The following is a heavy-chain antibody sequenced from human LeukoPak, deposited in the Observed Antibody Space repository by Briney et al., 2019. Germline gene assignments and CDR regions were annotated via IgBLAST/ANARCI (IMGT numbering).Heavy chain of an antibody. Sequence: GASVKVSCKASGYTFTGYYMHWVRQAPGQGLEWMGWINPNSGGTNYAQKFQGWVTMTRDTSISTAYMELSRLRSDDTAVYYCARGPYYGILTRHPYYFDYWGQGTLVTVSS. V-gene: IGHV1-2*04. CDR1: GYTFTGYY. CDR3: ARGPYYGILTRHPYYFDY. J-gene: IGHJ4*02. D-gene: IGHD3-9*01. CDR2: INPNSGGT.